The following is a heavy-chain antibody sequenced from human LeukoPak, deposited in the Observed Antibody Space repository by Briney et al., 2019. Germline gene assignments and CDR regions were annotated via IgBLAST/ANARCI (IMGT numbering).Heavy chain of an antibody. CDR2: ISSSSSYI. D-gene: IGHD1-26*01. V-gene: IGHV3-21*01. J-gene: IGHJ4*02. Sequence: GGSLRLSCAASGFTVSSYSMNWVRQAPGKGLEWVSSISSSSSYIYYADSVKGRFTISRDNAKNSLYLQMNSLRAEDTAVYYCATSKWELLGGFDYWGQGTLVTVSS. CDR1: GFTVSSYS. CDR3: ATSKWELLGGFDY.